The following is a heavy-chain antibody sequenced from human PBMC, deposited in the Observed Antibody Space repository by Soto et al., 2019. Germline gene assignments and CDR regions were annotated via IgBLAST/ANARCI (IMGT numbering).Heavy chain of an antibody. CDR3: ARLGGYYQAFDS. J-gene: IGHJ4*02. CDR2: IYYSGST. CDR1: GGSISPYY. D-gene: IGHD3-22*01. Sequence: QVQLQESGPGLVKPSETLSLTCTVSGGSISPYYWSWIRQPPGKGLEWIGYIYYSGSTTYNPSLKSRVHISVATSQNQFSLNLSSVTAADTAVYYCARLGGYYQAFDSWGQGTLVTVSS. V-gene: IGHV4-59*08.